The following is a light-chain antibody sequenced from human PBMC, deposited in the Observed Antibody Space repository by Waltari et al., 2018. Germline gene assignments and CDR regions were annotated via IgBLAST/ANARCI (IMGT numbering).Light chain of an antibody. Sequence: EIVLTQSPATLSSSPVKRATLSCRASQSVSSYLAWFQQKPGQAPRLLIFDASNRATGIPARFSGSGSGTDFTLTISSLEPEDFAVYFCLQRSDWPPTFGQGTRLEIK. CDR1: QSVSSY. J-gene: IGKJ5*01. CDR2: DAS. V-gene: IGKV3-11*01. CDR3: LQRSDWPPT.